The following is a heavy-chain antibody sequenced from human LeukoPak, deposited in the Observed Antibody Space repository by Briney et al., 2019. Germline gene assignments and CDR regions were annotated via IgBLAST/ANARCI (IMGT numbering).Heavy chain of an antibody. Sequence: GGSLRLSCAASGFTFSIYGMHWVRQAPGKGLEWVAVIWNDGSNKYYADSVKGRFTISRDNSKNTLYLQMNSLRAEDTAVYYCARIYSNGWPDYWGQGTLVTVSS. CDR3: ARIYSNGWPDY. V-gene: IGHV3-33*01. CDR1: GFTFSIYG. CDR2: IWNDGSNK. J-gene: IGHJ4*02. D-gene: IGHD6-19*01.